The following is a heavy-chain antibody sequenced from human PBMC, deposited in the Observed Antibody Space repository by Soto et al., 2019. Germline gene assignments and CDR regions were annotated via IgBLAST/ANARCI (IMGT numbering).Heavy chain of an antibody. CDR2: INHSGST. Sequence: SETLSLTCAVYGGSFSGYYWSWIRQPPGKGLEWIGEINHSGSTNYNPSLKSRVTISVDTSKNQFSLKLSSVTAADTAVYYCARGPWWNYVLGWFDPWGQGTLVTVSS. D-gene: IGHD1-7*01. J-gene: IGHJ5*02. V-gene: IGHV4-34*01. CDR3: ARGPWWNYVLGWFDP. CDR1: GGSFSGYY.